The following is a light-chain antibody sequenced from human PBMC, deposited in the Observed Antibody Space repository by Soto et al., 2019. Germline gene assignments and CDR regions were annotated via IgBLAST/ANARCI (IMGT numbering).Light chain of an antibody. CDR1: QSVSSN. Sequence: EIVMTQCRATLSVSPGERATLSCRASQSVSSNLAWYQQKPGQPPRLLIYGASSRATGIPDRFSGSGSGTDFTLTISRLEPEDFAVFYCQHYDSLPITFGQGTRLEI. J-gene: IGKJ5*01. CDR2: GAS. CDR3: QHYDSLPIT. V-gene: IGKV3-20*01.